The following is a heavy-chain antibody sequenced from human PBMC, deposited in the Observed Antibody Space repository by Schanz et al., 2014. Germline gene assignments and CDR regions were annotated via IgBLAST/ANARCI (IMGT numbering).Heavy chain of an antibody. D-gene: IGHD2-15*01. V-gene: IGHV1-69*02. J-gene: IGHJ3*02. CDR2: IIPIHGIV. CDR1: GGTFSTYP. Sequence: VQLEQSGAEVKKPGSSMKVSCKASGGTFSTYPINWLRQAPGQGLEWMGRIIPIHGIVNYAQRFQDRVRITADKSTSTAYMELSSLRSDDTAVYYCARGGGPEDVVDIWGQGTILTGSS. CDR3: ARGGGPEDVVDI.